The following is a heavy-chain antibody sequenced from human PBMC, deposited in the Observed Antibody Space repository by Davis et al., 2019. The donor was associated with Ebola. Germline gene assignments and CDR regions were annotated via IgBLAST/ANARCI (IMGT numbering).Heavy chain of an antibody. J-gene: IGHJ4*02. D-gene: IGHD2-15*01. CDR2: IYTSGRT. CDR1: ASSINTYY. CDR3: VRDGCPGGSCYCGDY. Sequence: PSETLSLTCTVSASSINTYYWSWIRQPAGKGLEWIGRIYTSGRTNYNPSLKSRVTMSVDTSKNQFSLRLSSVTAADTAVYYCVRDGCPGGSCYCGDYWGQGTLVTVSS. V-gene: IGHV4-4*07.